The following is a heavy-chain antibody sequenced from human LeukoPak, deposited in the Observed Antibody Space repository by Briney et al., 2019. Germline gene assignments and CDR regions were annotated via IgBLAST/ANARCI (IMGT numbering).Heavy chain of an antibody. V-gene: IGHV3-21*01. Sequence: PGGSLRLSCAASGFTFSSYSMNWVRQAPGKGLEWVSSISSSSSYIYYADSVKGRFTISRDNAKNSLYLQMNSLRAEDTAVYYCARDRSNSSSSGYYYMDVWGKGTTVTVSS. CDR1: GFTFSSYS. CDR2: ISSSSSYI. J-gene: IGHJ6*03. CDR3: ARDRSNSSSSGYYYMDV. D-gene: IGHD6-6*01.